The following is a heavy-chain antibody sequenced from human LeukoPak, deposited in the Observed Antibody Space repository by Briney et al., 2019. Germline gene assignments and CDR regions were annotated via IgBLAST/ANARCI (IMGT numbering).Heavy chain of an antibody. J-gene: IGHJ4*02. V-gene: IGHV1-8*01. CDR3: ARAIAVAALDY. D-gene: IGHD6-19*01. CDR2: MNPNSGNT. Sequence: GASVKVSCKASGYTFTSYDINWVRQATGQGLEWMGWMNPNSGNTGYAQKLQGRVTMTTDTSTSTAYMELRSLRSDDTAVYYCARAIAVAALDYWGQGTLVTVSS. CDR1: GYTFTSYD.